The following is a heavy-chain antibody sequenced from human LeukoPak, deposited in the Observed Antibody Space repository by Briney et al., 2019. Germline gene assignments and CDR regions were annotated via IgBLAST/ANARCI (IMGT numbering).Heavy chain of an antibody. V-gene: IGHV3-30-3*01. CDR1: GFTFSSYA. Sequence: GGSLRLSCAASGFTFSSYAMHWVRQAPGKGLEWVAVISYDGSNKYYADSVKGRFTISRDNSKNTLYLQMNSLRAEDTAVYYCARETAQEGGSYHFDYWGQGTLVTVSS. CDR2: ISYDGSNK. D-gene: IGHD1-26*01. J-gene: IGHJ4*02. CDR3: ARETAQEGGSYHFDY.